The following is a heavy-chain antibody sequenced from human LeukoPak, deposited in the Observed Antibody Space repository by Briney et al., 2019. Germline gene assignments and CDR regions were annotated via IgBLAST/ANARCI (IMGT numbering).Heavy chain of an antibody. Sequence: ASVKVSCKTSGYSFISFGISWVRQAPGQGLEWMGWIGGYEHNSKYVQRHLQDRITMATDTSTSTVYLELRSLRSDDTAVYYCARDLWNFDDSSGYYRDFDYWGQGTLVTVSS. J-gene: IGHJ4*02. CDR2: IGGYEHNS. V-gene: IGHV1-18*01. CDR3: ARDLWNFDDSSGYYRDFDY. CDR1: GYSFISFG. D-gene: IGHD3-22*01.